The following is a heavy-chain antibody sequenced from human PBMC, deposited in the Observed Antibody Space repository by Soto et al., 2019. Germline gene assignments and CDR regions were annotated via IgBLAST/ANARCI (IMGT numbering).Heavy chain of an antibody. J-gene: IGHJ4*02. V-gene: IGHV3-13*04. D-gene: IGHD3-22*01. Sequence: GGSLRLSCAASGFTFSSYDMHWVRQAAGKGLEWVSAIGTLGDTFYPGSVKGRFSISRENAENSVYLQMNSLRAEDTAVYYCAPHSGYYDYWGQGTLVTVSS. CDR2: IGTLGDT. CDR1: GFTFSSYD. CDR3: APHSGYYDY.